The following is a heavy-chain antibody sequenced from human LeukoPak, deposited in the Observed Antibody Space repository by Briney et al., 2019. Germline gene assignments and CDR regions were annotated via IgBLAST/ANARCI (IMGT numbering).Heavy chain of an antibody. CDR2: ISAYNGNT. CDR1: GYTFTSYG. J-gene: IGHJ4*02. CDR3: ARDIKQRSGWPTNFDY. D-gene: IGHD6-19*01. Sequence: ASVKVSCKASGYTFTSYGISWVRQAPGQGLEWMGWISAYNGNTNYAQKLQGRVTMTTDTSTSTAYMELRSLRSDDTAVYYCARDIKQRSGWPTNFDYWGQGTLVTVSS. V-gene: IGHV1-18*01.